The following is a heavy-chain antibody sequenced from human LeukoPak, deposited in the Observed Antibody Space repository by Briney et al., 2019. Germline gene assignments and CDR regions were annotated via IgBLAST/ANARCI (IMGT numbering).Heavy chain of an antibody. CDR1: GFSFSIYA. Sequence: GGSLRLSCAASGFSFSIYALSWVRQAPGKGLQWVSSISGSGDRTSNADSVRGRFTISRDNSKNRLFLQMNSLRAEDTAVYYCAKDNDPTFYFHHGLDVWGQGTTVTVSS. V-gene: IGHV3-23*01. CDR2: ISGSGDRT. CDR3: AKDNDPTFYFHHGLDV. J-gene: IGHJ6*02. D-gene: IGHD2/OR15-2a*01.